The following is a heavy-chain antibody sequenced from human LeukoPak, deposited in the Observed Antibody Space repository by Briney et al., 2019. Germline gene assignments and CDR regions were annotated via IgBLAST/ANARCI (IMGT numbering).Heavy chain of an antibody. V-gene: IGHV3-30*03. J-gene: IGHJ4*02. CDR2: ISYDGSNK. CDR3: ARDLRVVFPGYFDY. CDR1: GFTFSSYG. Sequence: GGSLRLSCAASGFTFSSYGMHWVRQAPGKGLEWVAVISYDGSNKYYADSVKGRFTISRDNSKNTLYLQMNSLRAEDTAVYYCARDLRVVFPGYFDYWGQGTLVTVSS. D-gene: IGHD3-10*01.